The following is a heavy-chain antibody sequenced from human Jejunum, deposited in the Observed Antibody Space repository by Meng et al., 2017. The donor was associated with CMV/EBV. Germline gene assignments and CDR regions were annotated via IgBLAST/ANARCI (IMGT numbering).Heavy chain of an antibody. Sequence: FSVFVIPWVRQAPGQGLEWMGGIIPIPRTSSYEQKVQDRVTITTDASRSTAYMELSSLRSEDTAVYYCARASAGHQLPHYYGMDVWGQGTTVTVSS. J-gene: IGHJ6*02. CDR2: IIPIPRTS. CDR3: ARASAGHQLPHYYGMDV. V-gene: IGHV1-69*05. CDR1: FSVFV. D-gene: IGHD2-2*01.